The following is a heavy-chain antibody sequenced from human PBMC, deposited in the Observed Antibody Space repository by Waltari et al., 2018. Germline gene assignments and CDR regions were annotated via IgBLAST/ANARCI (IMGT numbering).Heavy chain of an antibody. CDR1: GFVFSGYE. V-gene: IGHV3-48*03. Sequence: EEQLGESGGGLVQPGGSLRLSCAASGFVFSGYEMNWVRQDPGKGLEWVSYISSSGSTIYYADSVKGRFTISRDNAKNSLYLQMNSLRAEDTAVYYCARIGRRRAFDVWGQGTMVTVSS. CDR2: ISSSGSTI. CDR3: ARIGRRRAFDV. J-gene: IGHJ3*01.